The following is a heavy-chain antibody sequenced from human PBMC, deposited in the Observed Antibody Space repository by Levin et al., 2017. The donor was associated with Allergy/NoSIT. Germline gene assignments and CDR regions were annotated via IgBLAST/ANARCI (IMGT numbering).Heavy chain of an antibody. J-gene: IGHJ4*02. D-gene: IGHD5-18*01. CDR1: GGSFSGYY. CDR2: INHSGST. CDR3: ARGEVNVDTAMVNDY. Sequence: SETLSLTCAVYGGSFSGYYWSWIRQPPGKGLEWIGEINHSGSTNYNPSLKSRVTISVDTSKNQFSLKLSSVTAADTAVYYCARGEVNVDTAMVNDYWGQGTLVTVSS. V-gene: IGHV4-34*01.